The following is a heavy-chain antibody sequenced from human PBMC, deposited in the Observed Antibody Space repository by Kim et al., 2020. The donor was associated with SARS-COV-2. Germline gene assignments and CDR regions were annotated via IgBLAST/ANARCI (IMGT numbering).Heavy chain of an antibody. Sequence: ASVKVSCKASGYTFTGYYMHWVRQAPGQGLEWMGWINPNSGGTNYAQKFQGRVTMTRDTSISTAYMELSRLRSDDTAVYYCARGVLTGYYDSSGYYSWFDYWGQGTLVTVSS. D-gene: IGHD3-22*01. V-gene: IGHV1-2*02. CDR1: GYTFTGYY. J-gene: IGHJ4*02. CDR2: INPNSGGT. CDR3: ARGVLTGYYDSSGYYSWFDY.